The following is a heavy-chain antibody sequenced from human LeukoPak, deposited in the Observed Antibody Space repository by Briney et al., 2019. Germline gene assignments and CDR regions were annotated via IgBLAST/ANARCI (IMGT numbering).Heavy chain of an antibody. CDR1: GGSISSGDYY. Sequence: PSQTLSPTCTVSGGSISSGDYYWSWIRQPPGKGLEWIGYIYYSGSTYYNPSLKSRVTISVDTSKNQFSLKLSSVTAADTAVYYCARVIVVVPAALGFDYWGQGTLVTVSS. J-gene: IGHJ4*02. D-gene: IGHD2-2*01. V-gene: IGHV4-30-4*08. CDR3: ARVIVVVPAALGFDY. CDR2: IYYSGST.